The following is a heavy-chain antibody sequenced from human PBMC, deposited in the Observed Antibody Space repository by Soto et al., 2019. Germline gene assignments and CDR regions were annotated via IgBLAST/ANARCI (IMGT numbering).Heavy chain of an antibody. J-gene: IGHJ4*02. CDR1: GGSISSSNW. CDR2: IYHSGST. CDR3: ARVSRDGQQLAANDY. Sequence: QVQLPESGPGLVKPSGTLSLTCAVSGGSISSSNWWRWVRQPPGKGLEWIGEIYHSGSTNYNPSLKSRVTISVDKSKNQFSLKLNSVTAADTAVYYCARVSRDGQQLAANDYWGQGTLVTVSS. V-gene: IGHV4-4*02. D-gene: IGHD6-13*01.